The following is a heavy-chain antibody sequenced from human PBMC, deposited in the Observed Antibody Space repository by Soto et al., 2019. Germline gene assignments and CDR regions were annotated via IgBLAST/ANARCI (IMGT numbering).Heavy chain of an antibody. Sequence: QVQLQESGPGLVKPSQTLSLTCTVSGGSITRGGSYWSWIRQHPEKGLEWIGYVAYSGGTYYNPSLKSRVTFLVDMSKNLLSLRLSSVTAADTAVYYCARAWLEYNWFDSWGQGTLVTGSS. D-gene: IGHD5-12*01. V-gene: IGHV4-31*03. J-gene: IGHJ5*01. CDR2: VAYSGGT. CDR3: ARAWLEYNWFDS. CDR1: GGSITRGGSY.